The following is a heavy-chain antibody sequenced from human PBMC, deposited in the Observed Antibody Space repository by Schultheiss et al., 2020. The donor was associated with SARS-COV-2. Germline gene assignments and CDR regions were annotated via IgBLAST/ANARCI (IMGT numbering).Heavy chain of an antibody. CDR1: GGSMRPYY. CDR2: IYHSGRT. D-gene: IGHD1-20*01. Sequence: SETLSLTCSVSGGSMRPYYWSWIRQPPGKGLEWIGYIYHSGRTNYSPSLKSRVTISVDTSKNQFSLKLRSVTAADTAVYYCARVFGVTGTDYWGQGTLVTVSS. J-gene: IGHJ4*02. CDR3: ARVFGVTGTDY. V-gene: IGHV4-59*08.